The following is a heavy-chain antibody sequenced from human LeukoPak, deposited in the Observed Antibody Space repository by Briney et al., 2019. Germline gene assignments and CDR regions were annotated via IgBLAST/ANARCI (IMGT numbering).Heavy chain of an antibody. CDR2: ISAYNCNT. J-gene: IGHJ4*02. V-gene: IGHV1-18*01. Sequence: APVKVSCKTSGYTVTSYGSSWVRQTPGQPLEGLGWISAYNCNTSYAHKLQGRGTMTTGTSTSTTYMALRRLTSTDAAVYYCSRDRHDQCIYAHFDYWGQGTLVSVSS. D-gene: IGHD3-16*01. CDR1: GYTVTSYG. CDR3: SRDRHDQCIYAHFDY.